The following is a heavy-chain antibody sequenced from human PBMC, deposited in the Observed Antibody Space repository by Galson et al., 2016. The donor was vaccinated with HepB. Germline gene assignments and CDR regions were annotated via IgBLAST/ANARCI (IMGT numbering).Heavy chain of an antibody. CDR2: VTWNSPYI. Sequence: SLRLSCAASGFSINDYAMHWVRQAPGKGLEWVSGVTWNSPYIDYADSVKGRFTISRDIAKNSQYLQMNSLRVEDTALYFCAKAGYLGIHFFDSWGQGTLVSVSS. CDR1: GFSINDYA. V-gene: IGHV3-9*01. CDR3: AKAGYLGIHFFDS. D-gene: IGHD7-27*01. J-gene: IGHJ4*02.